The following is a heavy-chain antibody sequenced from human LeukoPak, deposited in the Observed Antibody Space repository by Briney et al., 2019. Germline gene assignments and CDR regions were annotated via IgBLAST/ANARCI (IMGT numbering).Heavy chain of an antibody. CDR3: ARAIQQLVLVDAFDI. CDR1: GFTFSSYG. D-gene: IGHD6-13*01. Sequence: PGGSLRLSCAASGFTFSSYGMNWVRQAPGKGLEWVSSISSSSSYIYYADSVKGRFTISRDNAKNSLYLQMNSLRAEDTAVYYCARAIQQLVLVDAFDIWGQGTMVTVSS. CDR2: ISSSSSYI. V-gene: IGHV3-21*01. J-gene: IGHJ3*02.